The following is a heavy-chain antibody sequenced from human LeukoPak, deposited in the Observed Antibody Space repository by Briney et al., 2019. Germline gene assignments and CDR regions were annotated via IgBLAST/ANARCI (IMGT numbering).Heavy chain of an antibody. Sequence: ASVKVSCKASGYTFTGYYMHWVRQAPGQGLEWMGWINPNNGGTNYAQKFQGRVTMTRDTSISTVYMELSRLTSDDTAVYYCARGRGTTSSNFDYWGQGNLVPVSS. CDR2: INPNNGGT. CDR1: GYTFTGYY. V-gene: IGHV1-2*02. D-gene: IGHD2-2*01. J-gene: IGHJ4*02. CDR3: ARGRGTTSSNFDY.